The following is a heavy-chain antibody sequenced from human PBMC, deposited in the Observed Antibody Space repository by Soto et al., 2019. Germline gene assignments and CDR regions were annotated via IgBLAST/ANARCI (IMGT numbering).Heavy chain of an antibody. D-gene: IGHD2-21*02. CDR3: ARRAVVTASSYWYFDL. Sequence: EVQLLESGGGLVQPGGSLRLSCAASGFTFSSYAMSWARQAPGKGLEWVSGISGSGAGTFYADSVKGQFTISRDNSKNTLYLQMNTLRAEDTAIYYCARRAVVTASSYWYFDLWGRGTPVTVSS. CDR1: GFTFSSYA. CDR2: ISGSGAGT. J-gene: IGHJ2*01. V-gene: IGHV3-23*01.